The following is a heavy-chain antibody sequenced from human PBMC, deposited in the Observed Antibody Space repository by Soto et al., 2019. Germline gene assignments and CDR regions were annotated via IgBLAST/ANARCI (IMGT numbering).Heavy chain of an antibody. CDR2: IYYSGST. CDR3: ARFHWNYGRSFDY. CDR1: GGSISSYY. J-gene: IGHJ4*02. V-gene: IGHV4-59*01. D-gene: IGHD1-7*01. Sequence: SETLSLTWTVSGGSISSYYWIWIRQPPGKGLEWIGYIYYSGSTNYNPSLKSRVTISVDTSKNQFSLKLSSVTAADTAVYYCARFHWNYGRSFDYWGQGTLVTVSS.